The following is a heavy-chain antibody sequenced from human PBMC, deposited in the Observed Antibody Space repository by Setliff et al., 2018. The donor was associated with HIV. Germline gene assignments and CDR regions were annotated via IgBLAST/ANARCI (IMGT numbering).Heavy chain of an antibody. Sequence: GGSLRLSCAASGFTFSSYAMSWVRQAPGKGLEWVSVIYSGGSTYYADSVKGRFTISRDNSKNTLYLQMNSLRAEDTAVYYCARAYYYDKEPGAFDIWGQGTMVTVSS. V-gene: IGHV3-66*02. CDR1: GFTFSSYA. CDR2: IYSGGST. D-gene: IGHD3-22*01. J-gene: IGHJ3*02. CDR3: ARAYYYDKEPGAFDI.